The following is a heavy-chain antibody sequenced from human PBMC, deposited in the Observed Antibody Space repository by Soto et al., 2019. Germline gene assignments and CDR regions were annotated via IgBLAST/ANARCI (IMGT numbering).Heavy chain of an antibody. V-gene: IGHV3-33*01. CDR1: GFTFSSYG. J-gene: IGHJ6*02. CDR2: IWYDGSNK. D-gene: IGHD5-18*01. CDR3: ARGRDTAMAGVYYYYGMDV. Sequence: GGSLRLSCAASGFTFSSYGMHWVRQAPDKGLEWVAVIWYDGSNKYYADSVKGRFTISRDNSKNTLYLQMNSLRAEDTAVYYCARGRDTAMAGVYYYYGMDVWGQGTTVTVSS.